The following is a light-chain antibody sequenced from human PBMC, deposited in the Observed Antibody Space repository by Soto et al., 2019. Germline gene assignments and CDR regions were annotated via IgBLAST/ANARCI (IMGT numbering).Light chain of an antibody. CDR3: QQYNNWPPWT. CDR2: GAS. CDR1: QSISRY. V-gene: IGKV3D-15*01. Sequence: EIVLTQSPGTLSLSPGERATLSCRASQSISRYLAWYQQKPGQGPRLLIYGASSRATGTPARFSGSGPGTEFTLTISSLQSEDFAVYYCQQYNNWPPWTFGQGTKVDIK. J-gene: IGKJ1*01.